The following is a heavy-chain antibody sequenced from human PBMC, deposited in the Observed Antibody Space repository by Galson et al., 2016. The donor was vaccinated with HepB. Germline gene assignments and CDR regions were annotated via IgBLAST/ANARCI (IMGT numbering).Heavy chain of an antibody. J-gene: IGHJ5*01. CDR3: AREARNRNANNWFDS. Sequence: SVKVSCKASGGTFTNYGISWVRQAPGQGLEWMGGVIPAFAITNYAQRFQGRLTIKADESTNSAFMELSSLTSGDTAVYYCAREARNRNANNWFDSWGQGTLVTVSS. V-gene: IGHV1-69*13. CDR1: GGTFTNYG. D-gene: IGHD2-8*01. CDR2: VIPAFAIT.